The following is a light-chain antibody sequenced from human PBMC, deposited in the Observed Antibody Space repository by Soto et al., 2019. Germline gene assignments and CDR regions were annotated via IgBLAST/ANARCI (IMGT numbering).Light chain of an antibody. V-gene: IGKV1-5*03. CDR1: ENVNGH. J-gene: IGKJ1*01. CDR3: QQYNNWPS. Sequence: IQMTQSPNTLSVSVGDSVSITCRASENVNGHLAWYQQRPGKAPKLLIYEASILESGVPSRFSGSGYGTEFTPTINGLLPEDFVTYYCQQYNNWPSFGQGTKVDIK. CDR2: EAS.